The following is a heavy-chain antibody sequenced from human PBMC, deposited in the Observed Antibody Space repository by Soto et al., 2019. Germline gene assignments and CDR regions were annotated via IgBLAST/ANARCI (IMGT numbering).Heavy chain of an antibody. Sequence: GGSLRLSCAASGFTFSSSWMHWVRQAPGKGLEWVSAISGSGGSTYYADSVKGRFTISRDNSKNTLYLQMNSLRAEDTAVYYCAISSNYEGYFDYWGQGTLVTVSS. J-gene: IGHJ4*02. D-gene: IGHD4-4*01. CDR2: ISGSGGST. CDR1: GFTFSSSW. CDR3: AISSNYEGYFDY. V-gene: IGHV3-23*01.